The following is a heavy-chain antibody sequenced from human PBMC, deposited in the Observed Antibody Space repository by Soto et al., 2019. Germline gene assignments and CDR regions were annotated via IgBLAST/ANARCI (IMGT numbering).Heavy chain of an antibody. D-gene: IGHD3-10*01. CDR3: ASDRRRGSGSQDLNWFAP. Sequence: QVQLVQSGAEVKKPGASVKVSCKASGYTFTSYGISWVRQAPGQGLEWMGGISAYNGNTNYAQKLQGRVTITTDTSQSTAYMELRSLSSDDTAVYYCASDRRRGSGSQDLNWFAPWGQGTLVTVSS. V-gene: IGHV1-18*01. CDR2: ISAYNGNT. CDR1: GYTFTSYG. J-gene: IGHJ5*02.